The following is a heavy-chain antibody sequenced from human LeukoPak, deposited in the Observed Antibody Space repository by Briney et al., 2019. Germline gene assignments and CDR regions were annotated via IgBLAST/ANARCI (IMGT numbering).Heavy chain of an antibody. CDR1: GIAFSNHW. Sequence: PGGSLRLSCAASGIAFSNHWMHWVRQAPGKGLEWVSWINNDGSYAVYADSVRARFTISRDNAKNTLYLQMNSLRAEDTAVYYCARSGRGVDSFYFYMDVWGKGTTVTVSS. CDR3: ARSGRGVDSFYFYMDV. J-gene: IGHJ6*03. D-gene: IGHD3-10*01. CDR2: INNDGSYA. V-gene: IGHV3-74*01.